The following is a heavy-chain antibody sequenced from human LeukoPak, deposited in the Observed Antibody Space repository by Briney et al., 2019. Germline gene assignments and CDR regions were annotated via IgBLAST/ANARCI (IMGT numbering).Heavy chain of an antibody. Sequence: ASVKVSCKASGYTFTSYYMHWVRQAPGQGLEWMGIINPSGGSTSYAQKFQGRVTMTRDTSTSTVYMELSGLRSEDTAVYYCARVRVKGIAVAGPPDYWGQGTLVTVSS. J-gene: IGHJ4*02. V-gene: IGHV1-46*01. CDR3: ARVRVKGIAVAGPPDY. CDR2: INPSGGST. D-gene: IGHD6-19*01. CDR1: GYTFTSYY.